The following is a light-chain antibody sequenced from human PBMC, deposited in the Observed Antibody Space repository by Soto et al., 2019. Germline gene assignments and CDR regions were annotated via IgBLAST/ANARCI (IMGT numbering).Light chain of an antibody. CDR1: QGVSRK. J-gene: IGKJ4*01. CDR3: QQYHTWPIT. CDR2: GAS. V-gene: IGKV3-15*01. Sequence: DIVMTQSPATLSVAPGERVTFSCRASQGVSRKLAWYHHKPGQAPRLLISGASTVATGIPARFSGSGSGTEFTLTISSLQSEDCAIYYCQQYHTWPITFGGGTKVEIK.